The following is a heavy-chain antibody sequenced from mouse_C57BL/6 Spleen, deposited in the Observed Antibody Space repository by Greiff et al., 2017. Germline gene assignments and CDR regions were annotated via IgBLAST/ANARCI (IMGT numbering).Heavy chain of an antibody. V-gene: IGHV1-66*01. CDR3: ALYDYDD. CDR2: IYPGSGNT. J-gene: IGHJ2*01. CDR1: GYSFTSYY. Sequence: VQLQESGPELVKPGASVKISCKASGYSFTSYYIHWVKQRPGQGLEWIGWIYPGSGNTKYNEKFKGKATLTADTSSRTAYMQLSSLTSEDSAVYYCALYDYDDWGQGTTLTVSS. D-gene: IGHD2-4*01.